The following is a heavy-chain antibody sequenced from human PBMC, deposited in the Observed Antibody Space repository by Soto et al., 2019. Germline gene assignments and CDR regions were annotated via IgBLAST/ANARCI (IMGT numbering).Heavy chain of an antibody. D-gene: IGHD2-2*01. CDR2: INVYNGNK. V-gene: IGHV1-18*01. CDR3: ARDLAVGWFDP. Sequence: QVQLVQSGAEVKKPGASVKVSYKTSGYTFRSYSISWVRQAPGQGLEWMGWINVYNGNKKYAQNLQGRVTMTTDTSTSTAYMELRGLRSDDTAVYYCARDLAVGWFDPWGQGTLVTVSS. CDR1: GYTFRSYS. J-gene: IGHJ5*02.